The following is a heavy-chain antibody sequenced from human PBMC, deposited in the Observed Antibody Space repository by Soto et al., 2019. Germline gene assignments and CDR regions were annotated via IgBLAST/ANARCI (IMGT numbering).Heavy chain of an antibody. V-gene: IGHV4-34*01. CDR3: ARAGYSSGSFMDV. CDR1: GGSFSGYY. CDR2: INHSGST. Sequence: SETLSLTCAVYGGSFSGYYWSWIRQPPGKGLEWIGEINHSGSTNYNPSLKSRVTISVDTSKNQSSLKLSSVTAADTAVYYCARAGYSSGSFMDVWGQGTTVTVSS. D-gene: IGHD6-19*01. J-gene: IGHJ6*02.